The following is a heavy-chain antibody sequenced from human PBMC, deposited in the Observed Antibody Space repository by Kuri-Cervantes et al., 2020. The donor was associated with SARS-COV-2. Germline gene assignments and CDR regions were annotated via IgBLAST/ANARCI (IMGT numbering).Heavy chain of an antibody. CDR2: ISVYNGYT. CDR1: GYTFNNYG. Sequence: ASVKVSCKASGYTFNNYGINWVRQAPGQGLEWMGWISVYNGYTKFAQKFQGRVTMTTDTSTSTAYMELSRLRSDDTAVYYCARSIAAAGTTSRDYYYGMDVWGQGTTVTVSS. J-gene: IGHJ6*02. CDR3: ARSIAAAGTTSRDYYYGMDV. D-gene: IGHD6-13*01. V-gene: IGHV1-18*01.